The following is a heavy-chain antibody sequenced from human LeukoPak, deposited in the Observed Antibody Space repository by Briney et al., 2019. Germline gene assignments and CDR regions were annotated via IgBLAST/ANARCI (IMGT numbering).Heavy chain of an antibody. V-gene: IGHV3-30*18. Sequence: GRSLRLSCAASGFTFSSYGMHWVRQAPGKGLEWVAVISYDGSNKYYADSVKGRFTISRDNSKNTLYLQMNSLRAEDTAVYYCAKEGDSSSWRYYYYMDVWGKGTTVTVSS. D-gene: IGHD3-22*01. CDR1: GFTFSSYG. CDR3: AKEGDSSSWRYYYYMDV. CDR2: ISYDGSNK. J-gene: IGHJ6*03.